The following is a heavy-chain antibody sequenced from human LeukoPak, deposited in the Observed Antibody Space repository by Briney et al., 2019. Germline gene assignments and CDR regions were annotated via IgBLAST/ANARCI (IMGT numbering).Heavy chain of an antibody. J-gene: IGHJ4*02. CDR2: TSGVTT. CDR3: AKARDSAAAGTDY. CDR1: GFTFSNYA. Sequence: GGSLRLSCAASGFTFSNYAMSWVRQAPGKGLEWVSTTSGVTTYYAHSVKGRFTISRDNSMNTLYLQMDSLRAEDTAVYYCAKARDSAAAGTDYWGQGTLVTVSS. V-gene: IGHV3-23*01. D-gene: IGHD6-13*01.